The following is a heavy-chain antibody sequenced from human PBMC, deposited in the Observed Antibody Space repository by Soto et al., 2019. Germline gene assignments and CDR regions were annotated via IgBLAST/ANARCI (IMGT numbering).Heavy chain of an antibody. CDR2: ISAYNDYT. J-gene: IGHJ6*01. CDR3: ERGGYYDKVWGKMNYYGLDV. CDR1: GYTFIRYG. V-gene: IGHV1-18*01. D-gene: IGHD3-16*01. Sequence: QVRLVQSAAEVKKPGASVKVSCKASGYTFIRYGITWVRQAPGQGLEWMGWISAYNDYTNYAQKLQGRVTMTTDTSTSTVYMELRSLRSDDTAVYYCERGGYYDKVWGKMNYYGLDVW.